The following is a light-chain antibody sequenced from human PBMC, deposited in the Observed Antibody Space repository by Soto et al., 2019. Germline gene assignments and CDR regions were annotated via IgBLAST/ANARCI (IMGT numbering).Light chain of an antibody. Sequence: DIQMTQSPSTLSASVGDRVTITCRASQSISTWLAWYQQKPGKAPKLLIYDASSLESWVPSRFSGSGSGTEFTITISSLQPEDFASYYCQQYNSYSTFGQGTKVEIK. CDR2: DAS. CDR1: QSISTW. J-gene: IGKJ1*01. V-gene: IGKV1-5*01. CDR3: QQYNSYST.